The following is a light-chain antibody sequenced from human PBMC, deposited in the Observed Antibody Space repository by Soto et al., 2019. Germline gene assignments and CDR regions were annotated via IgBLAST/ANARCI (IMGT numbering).Light chain of an antibody. CDR2: LGS. J-gene: IGKJ3*01. Sequence: DLVMTQSPLSLPVTPGEPASISCRSSQSLLHSNGYNYLDWYLQKPGQSPQLLIYLGSNRASGVXDXXSGCGSGTDFTLKISRVEAEDVGVYYCMQALQTPFTFGPGTKVDIK. CDR1: QSLLHSNGYNY. CDR3: MQALQTPFT. V-gene: IGKV2-28*01.